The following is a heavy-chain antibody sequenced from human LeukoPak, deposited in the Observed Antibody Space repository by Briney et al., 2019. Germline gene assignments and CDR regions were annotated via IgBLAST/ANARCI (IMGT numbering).Heavy chain of an antibody. CDR1: GYSFTTYW. V-gene: IGHV5-51*01. J-gene: IGHJ4*02. CDR3: ARTESFSSSSGLDY. Sequence: GESLKISCQVSGYSFTTYWIGWVRQMPGKGLEWMGIIYPDVSDTTYSPALQGQVTISADKSISTAYLQWSSLKASDTAMYYCARTESFSSSSGLDYWGQGTLVTVSS. D-gene: IGHD6-6*01. CDR2: IYPDVSDT.